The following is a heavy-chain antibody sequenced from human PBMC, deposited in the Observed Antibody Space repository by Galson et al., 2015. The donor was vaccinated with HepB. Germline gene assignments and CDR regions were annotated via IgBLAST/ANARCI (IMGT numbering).Heavy chain of an antibody. Sequence: SETLSLTCTVSGGSISSYYWSWIRQPPGKGLEWIGYIYYSGSTNYNPSLKSRVTISVDTSKNQFSLKLSSVTAADTAVYYCARHNWNGYYFDYWGQGTLVTVSS. CDR1: GGSISSYY. CDR2: IYYSGST. D-gene: IGHD1-20*01. CDR3: ARHNWNGYYFDY. V-gene: IGHV4-59*01. J-gene: IGHJ4*02.